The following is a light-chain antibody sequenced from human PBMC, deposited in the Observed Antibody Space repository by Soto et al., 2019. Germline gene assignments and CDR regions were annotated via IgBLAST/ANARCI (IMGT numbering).Light chain of an antibody. CDR3: CSYAGSRV. J-gene: IGLJ3*02. V-gene: IGLV2-23*01. CDR2: EGS. Sequence: QSALTQPASVSGSPGQSITISCTGTSSDVGSYNLVSWYQQHPGKAPKLMIYEGSKRPSGVSNRFSGSKSGNTASLTISVRQAEDEADYYCCSYAGSRVFGGGTKLTVL. CDR1: SSDVGSYNL.